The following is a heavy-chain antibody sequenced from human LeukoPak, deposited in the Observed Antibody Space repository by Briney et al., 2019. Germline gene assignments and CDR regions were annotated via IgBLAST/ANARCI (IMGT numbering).Heavy chain of an antibody. Sequence: GGSLRLSCAASGFTVSSNYMSWVRQAPGKGLEWVSVIYSGGSTYYADSVKGRFTISRDNSKSTLYLQMNSLRAEDTAVYYCAKDGSGTYYYYFDYWGQGTLVTVSS. CDR1: GFTVSSNY. CDR3: AKDGSGTYYYYFDY. CDR2: IYSGGST. D-gene: IGHD3-10*01. V-gene: IGHV3-53*01. J-gene: IGHJ4*02.